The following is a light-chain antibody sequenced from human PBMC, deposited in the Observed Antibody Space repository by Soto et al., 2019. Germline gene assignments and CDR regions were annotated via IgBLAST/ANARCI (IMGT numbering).Light chain of an antibody. J-gene: IGLJ1*01. Sequence: VFCLKKKTSQAPKLMIYEVSNRPSGVSNRFSGSKSGNTASLTISGLQAEDEADYYCSSYTSSSTPEVFGTRPRVPVL. CDR3: SSYTSSSTPEV. CDR2: EVS. V-gene: IGLV2-14*01.